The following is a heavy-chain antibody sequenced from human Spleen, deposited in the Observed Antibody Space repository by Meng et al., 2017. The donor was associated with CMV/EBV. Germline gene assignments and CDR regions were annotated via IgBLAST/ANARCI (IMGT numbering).Heavy chain of an antibody. CDR2: ISGSGGST. CDR3: AKVAEQIVGATGSYYYYGMDV. D-gene: IGHD1-26*01. Sequence: GGSLRLSCAASGFTFSSYAMSWVRQAPGKGLEWVSAISGSGGSTYYADSVKGRFTISRDNSKNTLYLQMNSLRAEDTAVYYCAKVAEQIVGATGSYYYYGMDVWGQGTTVTVSS. V-gene: IGHV3-23*01. J-gene: IGHJ6*02. CDR1: GFTFSSYA.